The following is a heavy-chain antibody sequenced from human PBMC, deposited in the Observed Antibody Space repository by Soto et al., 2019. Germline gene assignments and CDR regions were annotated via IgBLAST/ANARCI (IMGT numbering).Heavy chain of an antibody. CDR2: ISSSSSYI. CDR3: ARASPPESYSSSWYGGAYYYYYGMDG. Sequence: GGSLRLSCAASGFTVSSYRMSWVRQAPGRGLEWVSSISSSSSYIYYADSVKGRFTISRDNAKNSLYLQMNSLRAGDTAVYYCARASPPESYSSSWYGGAYYYYYGMDGWGQGTTVTVAS. J-gene: IGHJ6*02. D-gene: IGHD6-13*01. CDR1: GFTVSSYR. V-gene: IGHV3-21*01.